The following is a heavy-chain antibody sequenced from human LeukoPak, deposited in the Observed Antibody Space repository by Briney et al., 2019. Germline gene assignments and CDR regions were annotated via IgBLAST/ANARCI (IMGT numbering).Heavy chain of an antibody. CDR3: ARGSNPPLYSGYDPSLDY. CDR2: INLSGST. CDR1: GGSFSGYY. Sequence: SETLSLTCAVSGGSFSGYYWCWICQPPRQGQEWMGEINLSGSTNYNPSLQSRVTISVDTSKNQLSLKLSSVAAADTAVYYCARGSNPPLYSGYDPSLDYWGQGTLVTVSS. V-gene: IGHV4-34*01. J-gene: IGHJ4*02. D-gene: IGHD5-12*01.